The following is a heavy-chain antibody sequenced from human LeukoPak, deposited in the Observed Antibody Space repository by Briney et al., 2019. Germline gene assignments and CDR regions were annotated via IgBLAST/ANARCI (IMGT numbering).Heavy chain of an antibody. CDR3: ARGPPDVVVPAAMVSYYYYMDV. CDR1: GYTFTSYD. D-gene: IGHD2-2*01. Sequence: ASVKVSCKASGYTFTSYDIKWVRPATGKGLEWMGWMNLKSCNTGYAQKFQGRVTITRNTSISTAYMELSSLRSEDTAVYYCARGPPDVVVPAAMVSYYYYMDVWGKGTTVTVSS. V-gene: IGHV1-8*03. CDR2: MNLKSCNT. J-gene: IGHJ6*03.